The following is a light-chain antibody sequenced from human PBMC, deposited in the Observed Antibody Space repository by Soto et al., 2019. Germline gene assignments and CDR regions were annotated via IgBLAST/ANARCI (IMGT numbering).Light chain of an antibody. Sequence: DIQMTQSPATLSASVGDRVTITCRASQSVRSWLAWYQQKPGTAPKLLIYDASTSESGVPSRFSGSGSGTEFTLTISSLQPDDFATYYCQQYNSNSPFGQGTRLEIK. V-gene: IGKV1-5*01. CDR1: QSVRSW. CDR2: DAS. J-gene: IGKJ5*01. CDR3: QQYNSNSP.